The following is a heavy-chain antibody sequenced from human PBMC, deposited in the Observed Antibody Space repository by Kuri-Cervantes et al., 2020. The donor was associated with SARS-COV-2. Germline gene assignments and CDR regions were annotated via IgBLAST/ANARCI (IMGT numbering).Heavy chain of an antibody. CDR1: GGSISSSSYY. Sequence: GSLRLSCTVSGGSISSSSYYWGWIRQPPGKGLEWIGSIYYSGSTYYNPSLKSRVTISVDTSKNQFSLKLSSVTAADTAVYYCATHYDFWSASDYWGQGTLVTVSS. CDR2: IYYSGST. CDR3: ATHYDFWSASDY. V-gene: IGHV4-39*01. J-gene: IGHJ4*02. D-gene: IGHD3-3*01.